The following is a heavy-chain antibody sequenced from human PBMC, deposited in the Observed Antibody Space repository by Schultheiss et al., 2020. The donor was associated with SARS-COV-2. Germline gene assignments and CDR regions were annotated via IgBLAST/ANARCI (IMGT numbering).Heavy chain of an antibody. CDR1: GFSLSTSGMC. CDR3: ARIRVEMATILSGQTHDYGMDV. D-gene: IGHD5-24*01. CDR2: IDWDDDK. Sequence: SGPTLVKPTQTLTLTCTFSGFSLSTSGMCVSWIRQPPGKALEWLARIDWDDDKYYSTSLKTRLTISKDTSKNQVVLTMTNMDPVDTATYYCARIRVEMATILSGQTHDYGMDVWGQGTTVTVSS. V-gene: IGHV2-70*11. J-gene: IGHJ6*02.